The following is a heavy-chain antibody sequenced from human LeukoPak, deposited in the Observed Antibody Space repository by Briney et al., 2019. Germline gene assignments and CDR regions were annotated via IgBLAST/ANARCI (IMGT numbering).Heavy chain of an antibody. CDR1: GGSISSGGYY. CDR3: ARDRCSGGSCYYFDY. CDR2: IYYSGST. D-gene: IGHD2-15*01. J-gene: IGHJ4*02. V-gene: IGHV4-31*03. Sequence: PSQTLSLTCTVSGGSISSGGYYWSWIRQHPGKGLEWIVYIYYSGSTYYNPSLKSRVTISVDTSKNQFSLKLSSVTAADTAVYYCARDRCSGGSCYYFDYWGQGTLVTVSS.